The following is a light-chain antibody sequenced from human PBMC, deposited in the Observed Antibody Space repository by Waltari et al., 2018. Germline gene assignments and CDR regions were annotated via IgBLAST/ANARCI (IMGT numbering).Light chain of an antibody. CDR3: QHYVRLPAT. CDR2: GAS. CDR1: QTVSRS. J-gene: IGKJ1*01. Sequence: IVLTQSPGTLSLSPGERATLSCRASQTVSRSLAWYQQKPGQAPKLLIYGASTRATGIPDRFIGSGSGTDFSLTISSLEPEDFVIYFCQHYVRLPATFGQGTKVEIK. V-gene: IGKV3-20*01.